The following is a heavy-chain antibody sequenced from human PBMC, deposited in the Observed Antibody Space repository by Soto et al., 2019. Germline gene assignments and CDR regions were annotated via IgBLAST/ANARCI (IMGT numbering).Heavy chain of an antibody. CDR3: ARRPGAFDC. Sequence: QVQLQESGPGLVKPSGTLSLTCAVSGGSISSNSWWAWVRQPPGKGLEWIGEIYQSGSANYNPSRKSRVTISVDKSNNHFALTLSSVTAADTAVYYCARRPGAFDCWGQGTLVTVSS. D-gene: IGHD2-2*01. CDR2: IYQSGSA. CDR1: GGSISSNSW. V-gene: IGHV4-4*02. J-gene: IGHJ4*02.